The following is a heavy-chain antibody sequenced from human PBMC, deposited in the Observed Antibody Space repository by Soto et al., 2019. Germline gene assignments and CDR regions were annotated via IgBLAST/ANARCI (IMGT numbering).Heavy chain of an antibody. J-gene: IGHJ3*02. Sequence: RASVRVSCKASGYTFTSYYMHWVRQAPGQGLEWMGIINPSGGSTSYAQKFQGRVTMTRDTSTSTVYMELSSLRSEDTAVYYCARHYGDPGAFDIWGQGTTVTVSS. CDR2: INPSGGST. CDR1: GYTFTSYY. V-gene: IGHV1-46*01. CDR3: ARHYGDPGAFDI. D-gene: IGHD4-17*01.